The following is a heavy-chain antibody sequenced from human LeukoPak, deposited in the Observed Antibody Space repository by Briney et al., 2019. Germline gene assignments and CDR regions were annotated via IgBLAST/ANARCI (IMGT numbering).Heavy chain of an antibody. CDR1: GYTFTGYY. CDR2: INPNSGGT. CDR3: ARDNSRIEGGISFWWFDP. Sequence: ASVKVSCKASGYTFTGYYMHWVRQAPGQGLEWMGRINPNSGGTNYAQEFQGRVTMTRDTSTSTDYMELSSLRSEDTAVYYCARDNSRIEGGISFWWFDPWGQGTLVTVSS. J-gene: IGHJ5*02. V-gene: IGHV1-2*06. D-gene: IGHD3-16*01.